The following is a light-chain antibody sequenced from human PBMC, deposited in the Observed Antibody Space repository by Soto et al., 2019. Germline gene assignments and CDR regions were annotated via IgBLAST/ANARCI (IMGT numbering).Light chain of an antibody. J-gene: IGLJ3*02. CDR3: RSYRTTTNSVV. V-gene: IGLV2-14*01. Sequence: SALTQPASVSGSPGQSVTISCTGTSGDVGSYNYVSWYQQRPGKAPQLLIYEVTNRPSGISSRFSGSRSGNTASLTISGLQVEDEADYYCRSYRTTTNSVVFGGGTKVTVL. CDR1: SGDVGSYNY. CDR2: EVT.